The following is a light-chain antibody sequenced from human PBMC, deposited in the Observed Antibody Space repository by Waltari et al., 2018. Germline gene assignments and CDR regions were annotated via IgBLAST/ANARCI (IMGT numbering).Light chain of an antibody. J-gene: IGLJ2*01. CDR3: SSYSSSSTYVV. CDR1: SSDVGGYNY. Sequence: QSALTQPASVSGSPGQSITISCTGPSSDVGGYNYFSWYQQHPGKAPKLMIYDVSNRPSGVSNRFSGSKSGNTASLTISGLQAEDEADYYCSSYSSSSTYVVFGGGTKLTVL. CDR2: DVS. V-gene: IGLV2-14*03.